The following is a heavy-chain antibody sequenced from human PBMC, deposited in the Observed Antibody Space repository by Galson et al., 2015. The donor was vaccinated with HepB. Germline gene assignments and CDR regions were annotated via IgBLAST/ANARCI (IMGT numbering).Heavy chain of an antibody. V-gene: IGHV3-66*01. Sequence: SLRLSCAASGFTFSSYAMHWVRQAPGKGLEWVSVIYSGGSTYYADSVKGRFTISRDNSKNTLYLQMNSLRAEDTAVYYCARFPDLRPGGVDYWGQGTLVTVSS. CDR2: IYSGGST. CDR1: GFTFSSYA. J-gene: IGHJ4*02. D-gene: IGHD2-8*02. CDR3: ARFPDLRPGGVDY.